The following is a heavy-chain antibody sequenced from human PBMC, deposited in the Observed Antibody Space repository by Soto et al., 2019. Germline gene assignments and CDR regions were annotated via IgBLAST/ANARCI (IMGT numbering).Heavy chain of an antibody. CDR3: ARPIGALSTTDFTY. Sequence: EVQLVQSGAEVKRPGESLKISCQGSGYHFTNYWIGWVRQMPGKGLEWMGFIYPSDSDTRYSPSFQGQVTISADKSISRADLQGSSLKASDTAMYYCARPIGALSTTDFTYWGQGTLVTVSS. V-gene: IGHV5-51*01. CDR2: IYPSDSDT. D-gene: IGHD3-22*01. J-gene: IGHJ4*02. CDR1: GYHFTNYW.